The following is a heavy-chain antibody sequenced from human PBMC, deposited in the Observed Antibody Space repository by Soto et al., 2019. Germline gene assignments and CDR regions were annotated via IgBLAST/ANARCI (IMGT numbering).Heavy chain of an antibody. CDR2: INAGNGNT. J-gene: IGHJ4*02. V-gene: IGHV1-3*01. CDR3: ARESFHTRYCSGGSCSNLPCY. CDR1: GYTFTSYA. D-gene: IGHD2-15*01. Sequence: SVKVSCKASGYTFTSYAMHWVRQAPGQRLEWMGWINAGNGNTKYSQKFQDRVTITRDTSASTAYMELSSLRSEDTAVYYCARESFHTRYCSGGSCSNLPCYWGQGTLVTAPQ.